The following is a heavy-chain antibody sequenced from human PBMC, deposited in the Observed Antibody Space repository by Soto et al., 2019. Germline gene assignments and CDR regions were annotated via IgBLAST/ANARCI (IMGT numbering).Heavy chain of an antibody. Sequence: ASVKISCRASGYTFTTYGISWVRQAPGQGLEWMGWISAYNGNTNYAQKLQGRVTMTTDTSTSTAYMELRSLRSDDTAVYYCARAYYDSSGYLNYSFDYWGQGTLVTVFS. CDR3: ARAYYDSSGYLNYSFDY. CDR1: GYTFTTYG. D-gene: IGHD3-22*01. CDR2: ISAYNGNT. V-gene: IGHV1-18*01. J-gene: IGHJ4*02.